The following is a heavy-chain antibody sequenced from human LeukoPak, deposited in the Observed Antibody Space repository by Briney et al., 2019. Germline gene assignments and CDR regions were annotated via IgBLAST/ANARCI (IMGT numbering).Heavy chain of an antibody. D-gene: IGHD2/OR15-2a*01. V-gene: IGHV3-66*01. CDR3: ARERIDSNTFLYGMDV. CDR2: IYTGGYT. J-gene: IGHJ6*02. CDR1: GFTVSSNY. Sequence: GGSLRLSCAASGFTVSSNYMNWVRQAPGKGLEWVSVIYTGGYTYYADSVKGRFTIPRDNSRNTLYLQMNSLRAGDTAIYYCARERIDSNTFLYGMDVWGQGTTVTVS.